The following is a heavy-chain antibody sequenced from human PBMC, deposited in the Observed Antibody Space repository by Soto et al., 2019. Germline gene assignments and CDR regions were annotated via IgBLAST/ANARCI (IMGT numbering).Heavy chain of an antibody. J-gene: IGHJ4*02. V-gene: IGHV3-23*01. CDR1: GFTFSSYA. CDR2: ISGSDDST. CDR3: AKRSRSSTFDY. Sequence: EVQLLESGGGLVQPGESLRLSCAASGFTFSSYAMSWVRQAPGKGLEWVSVISGSDDSTYYADSVKGRFTISRDNSKNTLYLQMNTLRAEDTGVYYCAKRSRSSTFDYWGQGTLVTVSS. D-gene: IGHD6-6*01.